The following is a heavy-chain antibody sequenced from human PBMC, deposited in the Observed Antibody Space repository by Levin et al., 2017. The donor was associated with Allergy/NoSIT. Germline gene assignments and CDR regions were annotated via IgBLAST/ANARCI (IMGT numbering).Heavy chain of an antibody. J-gene: IGHJ4*02. CDR1: GGSISSSSYY. CDR3: ARVSEDYGDYHWFDY. V-gene: IGHV4-39*01. D-gene: IGHD4-17*01. CDR2: IYYSGST. Sequence: KTSETLSLTCTVSGGSISSSSYYWGWIRQPPGKGLEWIGSIYYSGSTYYNPSLKSRVTISVDTSKNQFSLKLSSVTAADTAVYYCARVSEDYGDYHWFDYWGQGTLVTVSS.